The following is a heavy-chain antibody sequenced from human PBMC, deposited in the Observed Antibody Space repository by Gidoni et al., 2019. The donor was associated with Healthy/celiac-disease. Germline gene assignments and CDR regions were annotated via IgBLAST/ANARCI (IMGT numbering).Heavy chain of an antibody. CDR3: ARHQPYDFWSGYPPDY. J-gene: IGHJ4*02. CDR2: ISSSSSYT. Sequence: QVQLVESGGGLVKPGGSLRLSCAASGFTFRDYYMSWIRQAPGKGLEWVSYISSSSSYTNYADSVKGRFTISRDNAKNSLYLQMNSLRAEDTAVYYCARHQPYDFWSGYPPDYWGQGTLVTVSS. V-gene: IGHV3-11*05. CDR1: GFTFRDYY. D-gene: IGHD3-3*01.